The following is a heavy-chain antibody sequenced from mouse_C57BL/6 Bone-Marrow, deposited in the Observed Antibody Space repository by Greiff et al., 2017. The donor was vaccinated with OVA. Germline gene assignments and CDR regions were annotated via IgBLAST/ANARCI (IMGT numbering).Heavy chain of an antibody. CDR3: ARGPYYGSSYEYFDV. J-gene: IGHJ1*03. V-gene: IGHV3-1*01. Sequence: ESGPGMVKPSQSLSLTCTVTGYSITSGYDWHWIRHFPGNKLEWMGYISYSGSTNYNPSLKSRISITHDTSKNHFFLKLNSVTTEDTATYYCARGPYYGSSYEYFDVWGTGTTVTVSS. CDR2: ISYSGST. D-gene: IGHD1-1*01. CDR1: GYSITSGYD.